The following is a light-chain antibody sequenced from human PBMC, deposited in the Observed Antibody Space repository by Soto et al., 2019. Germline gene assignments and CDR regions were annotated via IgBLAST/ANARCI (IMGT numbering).Light chain of an antibody. CDR3: QQYNNWPPAYT. CDR1: QSVSSN. Sequence: EIVMTQSPATLSVSPGERATLSCRASQSVSSNLAWYQQKPGQAPRLLIYGASIRATGIPARLSGSGSGTEFSLTISSLQYEDFAVYYCQQYNNWPPAYTFGQGTKLEIK. CDR2: GAS. J-gene: IGKJ2*01. V-gene: IGKV3D-15*01.